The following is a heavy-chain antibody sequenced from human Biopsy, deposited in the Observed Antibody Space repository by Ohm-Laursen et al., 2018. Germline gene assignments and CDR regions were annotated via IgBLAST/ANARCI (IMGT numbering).Heavy chain of an antibody. D-gene: IGHD3-9*01. CDR1: GYSFTKYY. CDR2: INPTGGTA. CDR3: ARDETGSSVFGPYYYGMDV. V-gene: IGHV1-46*01. J-gene: IGHJ6*02. Sequence: SSVKVSCKTSGYSFTKYYINWVRQAPGQGLEWVGIINPTGGTASYAEKFQGRVTLTRDTSTGTVYLELNSLISEDTALYYWARDETGSSVFGPYYYGMDVWGQGTTVTVSS.